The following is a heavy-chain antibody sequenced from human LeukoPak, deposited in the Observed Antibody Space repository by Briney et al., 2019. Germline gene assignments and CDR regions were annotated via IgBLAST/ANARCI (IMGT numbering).Heavy chain of an antibody. J-gene: IGHJ4*02. CDR3: ARLEMATIVFDY. CDR1: GGSISSSTYY. CDR2: IYYTGST. V-gene: IGHV4-39*01. Sequence: SETLSLTCTVSGGSISSSTYYWGWIRQPPGKGLEWIGDIYYTGSTYYSPSLKSRVTISVDTSKNQFSLKLSSVTAADTAVYYCARLEMATIVFDYWGQGTLVTVSS. D-gene: IGHD5-24*01.